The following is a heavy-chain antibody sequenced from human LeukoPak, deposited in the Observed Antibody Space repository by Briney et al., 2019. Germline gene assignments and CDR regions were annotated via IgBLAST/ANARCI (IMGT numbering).Heavy chain of an antibody. CDR3: ARKSVAVAARWFDP. V-gene: IGHV3-21*01. J-gene: IGHJ5*02. CDR1: GFTFSSYS. CDR2: ISSSSSYI. Sequence: GGSLRLSCAASGFTFSSYSMNWVRQAPGKGLEWVSSISSSSSYIYYADSVKGRLTISRDNAKNSLYLQMNSLRAEDTAVYYCARKSVAVAARWFDPWGQGTLVTVSS. D-gene: IGHD6-19*01.